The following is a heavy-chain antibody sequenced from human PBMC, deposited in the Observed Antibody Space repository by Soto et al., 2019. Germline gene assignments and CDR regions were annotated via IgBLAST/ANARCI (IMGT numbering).Heavy chain of an antibody. D-gene: IGHD6-6*01. V-gene: IGHV5-51*01. J-gene: IGHJ4*02. CDR2: IYPGNSET. CDR1: GYSFSSYW. CDR3: ARQRGSSSPWSAAIRSALDD. Sequence: PGESLKISCKGSGYSFSSYWIGWVRQMPGKGLEWMGSIYPGNSETRYSPSFQGQVTISADKSISTAYLQWSSLKASDTAMYYCARQRGSSSPWSAAIRSALDDWGQGTLVTVSS.